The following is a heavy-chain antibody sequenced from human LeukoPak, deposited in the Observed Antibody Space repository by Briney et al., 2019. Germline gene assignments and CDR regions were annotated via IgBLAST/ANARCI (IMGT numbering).Heavy chain of an antibody. CDR3: AETFARDDY. D-gene: IGHD3-3*02. V-gene: IGHV1-69*05. CDR1: GGTFSSYA. CDR2: ISPIFGTA. Sequence: SVKVSCKASGGTFSSYAISWVRQAPGQGLEWMGRISPIFGTATYAQKFQGRVTITTDESTSTAYMELSSLRSEDTAVYYCAETFARDDYWGQGTLVTVSS. J-gene: IGHJ4*02.